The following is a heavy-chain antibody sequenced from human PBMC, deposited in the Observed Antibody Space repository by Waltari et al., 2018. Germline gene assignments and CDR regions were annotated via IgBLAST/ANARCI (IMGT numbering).Heavy chain of an antibody. CDR2: SCCGGST. V-gene: IGHV3-53*02. CDR3: ARVAPPDPDI. CDR1: GFTVSSNY. Sequence: EVQLVETGGGLIQPGGSLRLSCAASGFTVSSNYMSWVRKAPGKGLGWVAVSCCGGSTYYADSVKGRFTISRDKAKNTLYLQMNSLRAEDTAVYYCARVAPPDPDIWGQGTMVTVSS. J-gene: IGHJ3*02.